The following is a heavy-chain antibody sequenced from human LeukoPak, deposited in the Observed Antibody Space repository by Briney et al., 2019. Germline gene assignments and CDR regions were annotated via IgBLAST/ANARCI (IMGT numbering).Heavy chain of an antibody. CDR1: GFTFDDYG. CDR2: INWNGGST. V-gene: IGHV3-20*01. CDR3: ARAMSVDYYYYGMDV. J-gene: IGHJ6*02. Sequence: PGGSLRLSCAASGFTFDDYGMSWVRQAPGKGLEWVSGINWNGGSTGYADSVKGRFTTSRDNAKNSLYLQMNSLRAEDTALYHCARAMSVDYYYYGMDVWGQGTTVTVSS. D-gene: IGHD2-21*01.